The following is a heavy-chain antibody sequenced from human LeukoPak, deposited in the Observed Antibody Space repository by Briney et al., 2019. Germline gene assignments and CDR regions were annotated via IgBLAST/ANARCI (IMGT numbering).Heavy chain of an antibody. J-gene: IGHJ4*02. CDR1: GDSISDYY. CDR2: IYYSGST. D-gene: IGHD6-19*01. CDR3: ASSKGSSGWGGYFDY. Sequence: PSETLSLTCTVSGDSISDYYWNWIRQPPGKGLEWIGYIYYSGSTNYNPSLKSRVTISVDTSKNQFSLKLSSVTAADTAVYYCASSKGSSGWGGYFDYWGQGTLVTVSS. V-gene: IGHV4-59*01.